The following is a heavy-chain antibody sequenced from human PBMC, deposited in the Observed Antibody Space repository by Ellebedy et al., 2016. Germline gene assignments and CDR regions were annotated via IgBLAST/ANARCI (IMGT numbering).Heavy chain of an antibody. CDR3: ARQRGIGLWYFDL. CDR1: GASISSSHYW. D-gene: IGHD7-27*01. J-gene: IGHJ2*01. V-gene: IGHV4-39*07. CDR2: IYYSGGT. Sequence: SETLSLTCTVSGASISSSHYWWGWIRQPPGKGLEWIGSIYYSGGTWYNLSLQSRVTMSVDTSTNQFSLRLSFVTAADTAVYYCARQRGIGLWYFDLWGRGTLATVSS.